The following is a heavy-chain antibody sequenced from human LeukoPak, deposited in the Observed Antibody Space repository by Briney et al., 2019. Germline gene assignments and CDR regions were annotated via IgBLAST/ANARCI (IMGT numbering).Heavy chain of an antibody. CDR3: ARDRSYGSDDAFDI. D-gene: IGHD3-10*01. V-gene: IGHV1-2*02. J-gene: IGHJ3*02. CDR1: GYSFTEYY. Sequence: ASVKVSCKASGYSFTEYYMHWVRQAPGQGLEWVGWINPNSGGTNYAQKFQGRVTMTRDTSISTAYMELNRLRSDDTAVYYCARDRSYGSDDAFDIWGQGTMVTVSS. CDR2: INPNSGGT.